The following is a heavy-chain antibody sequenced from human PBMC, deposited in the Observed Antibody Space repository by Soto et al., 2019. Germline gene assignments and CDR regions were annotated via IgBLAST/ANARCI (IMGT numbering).Heavy chain of an antibody. J-gene: IGHJ6*02. CDR3: SRFIMVGGWFDPNYYHGMDV. Sequence: ASVKVSCKTSGYTFSNYGINWVRQAPGQGLEWMGWISGYNGNTNYAQTVQGRVTMTTDTSTGTVYMELRSLKSDYTAIYYCSRFIMVGGWFDPNYYHGMDVWGQVTTVTVSS. CDR2: ISGYNGNT. V-gene: IGHV1-18*01. CDR1: GYTFSNYG. D-gene: IGHD6-19*01.